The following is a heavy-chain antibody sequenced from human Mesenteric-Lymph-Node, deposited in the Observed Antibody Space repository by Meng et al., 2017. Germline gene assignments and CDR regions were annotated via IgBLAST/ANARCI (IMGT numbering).Heavy chain of an antibody. CDR3: LRGSGGSV. J-gene: IGHJ1*01. D-gene: IGHD3-10*01. V-gene: IGHV4-31*09. Sequence: VQRQGAGPGLVKPSPTLSLTCTVSGGSISSGGYYWSWIRQPPGKGLELIGEIPHRGSSAYNPSLKSRVSMSIDKSKNQFSLKLTSVTAADTAVYHCLRGSGGSVWGQGTLVTVSS. CDR2: IPHRGSS. CDR1: GGSISSGGYY.